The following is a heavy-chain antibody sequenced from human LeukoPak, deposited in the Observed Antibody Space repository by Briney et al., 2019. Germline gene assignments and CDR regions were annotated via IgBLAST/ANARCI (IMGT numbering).Heavy chain of an antibody. CDR2: VYTSEDA. D-gene: IGHD2-21*02. Sequence: PSETLSLTCTVSGGSISSYYWSWIRQPAVKGLEWIGRVYTSEDAKYNPSLESRVSMSLDTSKNQFSLRLTSVTAADTAVYYCARYGDPNYYFDYWGRGALVTVSS. J-gene: IGHJ4*02. V-gene: IGHV4-4*07. CDR3: ARYGDPNYYFDY. CDR1: GGSISSYY.